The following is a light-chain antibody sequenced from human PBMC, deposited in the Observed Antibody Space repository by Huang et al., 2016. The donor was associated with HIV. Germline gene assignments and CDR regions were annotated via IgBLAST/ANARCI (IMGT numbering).Light chain of an antibody. CDR2: DAS. CDR3: QQRSNWPPLT. J-gene: IGKJ4*01. V-gene: IGKV3-11*01. CDR1: QSVSSY. Sequence: EIVLTQSPATLSLSPGESATLSCRASQSVSSYLAWYQQRPGQAPRRLIYDASNRATGVPARVSGSGSGTDFTLTISSLEPEDFAVYYCQQRSNWPPLTFGGGTKVEIK.